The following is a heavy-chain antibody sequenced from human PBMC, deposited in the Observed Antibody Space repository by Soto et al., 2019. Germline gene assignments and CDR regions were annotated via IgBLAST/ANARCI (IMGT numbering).Heavy chain of an antibody. CDR1: GGSITISGYF. Sequence: SETLSLTCTVSGGSITISGYFWGWVRQPPGEGLEWIQSMSYSGTTYFNPSLKSRVTLSLDTSKSQFSLKLTSMTAADTAVYYCVRSTTTSCFDYWGQGIQVTVSS. CDR2: MSYSGTT. V-gene: IGHV4-39*01. CDR3: VRSTTTSCFDY. J-gene: IGHJ4*02.